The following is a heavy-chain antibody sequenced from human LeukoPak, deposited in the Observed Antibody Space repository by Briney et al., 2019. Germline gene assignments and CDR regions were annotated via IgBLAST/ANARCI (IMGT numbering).Heavy chain of an antibody. CDR2: ISVGGGTT. D-gene: IGHD3-10*01. CDR1: KFTFSSYA. V-gene: IGHV3-23*01. CDR3: SKDGRVIWFGDSPP. Sequence: GGSLRLSCAASKFTFSSYAMSWVGQAPGKGLDGVSGISVGGGTTYYADSVKGRFTISRDNSKKTLYLQMNSLRAEDTAVYYCSKDGRVIWFGDSPPWGQGTLVTVSS. J-gene: IGHJ5*02.